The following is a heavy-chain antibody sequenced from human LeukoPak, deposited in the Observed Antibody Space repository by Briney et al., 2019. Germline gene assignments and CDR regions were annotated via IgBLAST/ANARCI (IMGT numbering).Heavy chain of an antibody. CDR1: GGSISNYQ. Sequence: PSETLSLTCTVSGGSISNYQWSWIRQPAGKGLEWIGQIHTSGSTNYNPPLKSRVTMSIDTPENQLSLTIRSVTAADTAVYYCARRDISSGWSFDYWGQGTLVTVSS. V-gene: IGHV4-4*07. J-gene: IGHJ4*02. CDR3: ARRDISSGWSFDY. CDR2: IHTSGST. D-gene: IGHD6-19*01.